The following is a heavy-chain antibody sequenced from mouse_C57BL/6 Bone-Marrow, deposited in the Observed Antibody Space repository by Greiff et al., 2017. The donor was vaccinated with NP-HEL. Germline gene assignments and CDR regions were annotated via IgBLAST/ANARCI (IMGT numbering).Heavy chain of an antibody. Sequence: QVQLQQPGAELVMPGASVKLSCKASGYTFTSYWMHWVKQRPGQGLEWIGEIDPSDSYTNYNQKFKGKSTLTVDKASSTAYMQLSSLTSEDSAVYYGARDIYYYGSSFFWYFDVWGTGTTVTVSS. D-gene: IGHD1-1*01. CDR1: GYTFTSYW. J-gene: IGHJ1*03. V-gene: IGHV1-69*01. CDR2: IDPSDSYT. CDR3: ARDIYYYGSSFFWYFDV.